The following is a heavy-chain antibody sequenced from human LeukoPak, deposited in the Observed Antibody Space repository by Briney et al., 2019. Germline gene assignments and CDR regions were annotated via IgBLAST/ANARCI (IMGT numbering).Heavy chain of an antibody. V-gene: IGHV3-11*01. CDR1: GFTVTDYY. J-gene: IGHJ3*02. D-gene: IGHD3-16*01. CDR3: AREAGGFSPIVFDI. Sequence: GGSLRLSCAASGFTVTDYYMSWIRQAPGKGLVWVSYISSSGSTIYYADSVKGRFTISRDNAKNSLYLQTNSLTAEDTALYYCAREAGGFSPIVFDIWGQGTMVTVSS. CDR2: ISSSGSTI.